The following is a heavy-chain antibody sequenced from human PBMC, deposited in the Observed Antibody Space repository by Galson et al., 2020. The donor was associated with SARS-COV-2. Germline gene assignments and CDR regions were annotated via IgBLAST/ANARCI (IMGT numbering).Heavy chain of an antibody. CDR3: ARDHYSRSLKDTFCI. Sequence: GESLKISCAASGFIFSDYWMSWVRQAPGRGMEWVANIQHDGTNKYYVDSVEGRFTISKNNAKNSLYLQMNSLRAEDTAVYFCARDHYSRSLKDTFCIWGQGTMATVAS. CDR2: IQHDGTNK. J-gene: IGHJ3*02. CDR1: GFIFSDYW. D-gene: IGHD5-12*01. V-gene: IGHV3-7*01.